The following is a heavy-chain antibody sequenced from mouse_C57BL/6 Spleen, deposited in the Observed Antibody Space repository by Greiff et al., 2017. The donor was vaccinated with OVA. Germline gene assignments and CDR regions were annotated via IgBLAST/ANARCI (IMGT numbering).Heavy chain of an antibody. J-gene: IGHJ4*01. CDR3: ARHERGYYYGSRGAMDY. Sequence: QVQLKQSGAELVKPGASVKLSCKASGYTFTEYTIHWVKQRSGQGLEWIGWFYPGSGSIKYNEKFKDKATLTADKSSSTVYMELSRLTSEDSAVYFCARHERGYYYGSRGAMDYWGQGTSVTVSS. CDR2: FYPGSGSI. V-gene: IGHV1-62-2*01. D-gene: IGHD1-1*01. CDR1: GYTFTEYT.